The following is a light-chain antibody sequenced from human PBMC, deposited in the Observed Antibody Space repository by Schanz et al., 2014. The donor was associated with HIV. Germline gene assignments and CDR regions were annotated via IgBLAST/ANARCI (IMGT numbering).Light chain of an antibody. V-gene: IGLV1-44*01. CDR2: NTY. Sequence: QSVLTQPPSASGTPGQRVTISCSGSSSNFRSNAVNWYQQLPGTAPKLVIYNTYHRPSGVPDRFSGSQSGASASLAISGLQSEDEADFYCATWDDSLSGRVFGGGTKVTVL. CDR3: ATWDDSLSGRV. J-gene: IGLJ3*02. CDR1: SSNFRSNA.